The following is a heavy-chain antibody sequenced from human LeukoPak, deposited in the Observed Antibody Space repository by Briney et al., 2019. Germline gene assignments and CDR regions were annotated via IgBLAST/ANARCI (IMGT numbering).Heavy chain of an antibody. Sequence: PSETLSLTCTVSGYSISSGYYWGWIRQPPGKGLEWIGTVYHSGSTNYNPSLKSRVTISVDTSKNQFSLKLSSVTAADTAVYYCARDVDRAFDYWGQGTLVTVSS. D-gene: IGHD5-18*01. J-gene: IGHJ4*02. CDR2: VYHSGST. CDR1: GYSISSGYY. CDR3: ARDVDRAFDY. V-gene: IGHV4-38-2*02.